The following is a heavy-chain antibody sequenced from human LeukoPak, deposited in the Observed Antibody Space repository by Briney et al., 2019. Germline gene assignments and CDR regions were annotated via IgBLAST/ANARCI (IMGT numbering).Heavy chain of an antibody. CDR1: GFTFSSYA. Sequence: AGGSLRLSCAASGFTFSSYAMHWVRQAPGKGLEWVAVISYDGSNKYYADSVKGRFTISRDNSKNTLYPQMNSLRAEDTAVYYRARGTELWFGGYYFDYWGQGTLVTVSS. D-gene: IGHD3-10*01. CDR2: ISYDGSNK. V-gene: IGHV3-30*01. J-gene: IGHJ4*02. CDR3: ARGTELWFGGYYFDY.